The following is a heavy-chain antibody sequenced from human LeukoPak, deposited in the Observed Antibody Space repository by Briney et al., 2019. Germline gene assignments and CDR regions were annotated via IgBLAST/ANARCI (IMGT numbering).Heavy chain of an antibody. V-gene: IGHV3-48*01. Sequence: GGSLRLSCAASGFTFSSYSMNWVRQAPGKGLEWVSYISSSSSTIYYADSVKGRFTISRDNAKNSLYLQMNSLRAEDTAVYYCAREKEFWSGYYGIYWSQGTLVTVSS. CDR2: ISSSSSTI. D-gene: IGHD3-3*01. CDR3: AREKEFWSGYYGIY. CDR1: GFTFSSYS. J-gene: IGHJ4*02.